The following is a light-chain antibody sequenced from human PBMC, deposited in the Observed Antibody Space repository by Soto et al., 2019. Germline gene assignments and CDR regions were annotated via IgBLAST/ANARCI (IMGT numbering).Light chain of an antibody. V-gene: IGLV2-14*01. Sequence: QSALTQPASVSGSPGQSITISCTGTSSDVGAYKYVSWYQQHPGKAPKLIIYEVSDRPSGVSPRFSGSKSGNTASLTISGLQAEDEAHYYCSSYTTSSTVLFGGGTQLTVL. J-gene: IGLJ2*01. CDR3: SSYTTSSTVL. CDR1: SSDVGAYKY. CDR2: EVS.